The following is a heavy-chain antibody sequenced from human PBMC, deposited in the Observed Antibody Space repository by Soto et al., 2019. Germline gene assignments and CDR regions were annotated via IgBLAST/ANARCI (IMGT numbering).Heavy chain of an antibody. Sequence: QVQLVESGGGVVQPGRSLRLSCAASGFTFSSYVMHWXRXXXGKGLEWVSVISYEGSTKXYXXSVKGRFTISRDNPKXXXXXXXXXXXXXXXXXXXXXXXXXXXXGFWYFDVWGRGTLVTVSS. V-gene: IGHV3-30-3*01. CDR3: XXXXXXXXGFWYFDV. J-gene: IGHJ2*01. CDR1: GFTFSSYV. CDR2: ISYEGSTK.